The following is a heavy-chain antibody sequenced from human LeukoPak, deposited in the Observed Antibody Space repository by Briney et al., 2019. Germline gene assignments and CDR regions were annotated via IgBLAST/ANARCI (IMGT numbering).Heavy chain of an antibody. D-gene: IGHD4-17*01. CDR3: ARPPRPTTVTNSRARSYYMDV. V-gene: IGHV4-38-2*01. J-gene: IGHJ6*03. CDR2: INHSGST. CDR1: GYSISSGYY. Sequence: SETLSLTCAVSGYSISSGYYWGWIRQPPGKGLEWIGEINHSGSTNYNPSLKSRVTISVDTSKNQFSLKLSSVTAADTAVYYCARPPRPTTVTNSRARSYYMDVWGKGTTVTVSS.